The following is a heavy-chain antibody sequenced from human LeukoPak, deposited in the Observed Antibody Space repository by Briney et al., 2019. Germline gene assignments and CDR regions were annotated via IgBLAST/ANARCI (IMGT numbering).Heavy chain of an antibody. Sequence: PGGSLRLSCATSGFTFSRYAMTWVRQAPGKGLQWVSLISDSGGSTYYADSVKGRFTVSRDNSKATLYLQMNSLRADDTAVYFCAKRGSSWSYFDYWGQGTLVTVSS. CDR2: ISDSGGST. V-gene: IGHV3-23*01. D-gene: IGHD6-13*01. CDR3: AKRGSSWSYFDY. J-gene: IGHJ4*02. CDR1: GFTFSRYA.